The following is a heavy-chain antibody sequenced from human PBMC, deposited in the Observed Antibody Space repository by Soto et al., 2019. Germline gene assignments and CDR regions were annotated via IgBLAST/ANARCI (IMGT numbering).Heavy chain of an antibody. J-gene: IGHJ4*02. Sequence: ASVKVSCKASGGTFGSDAITWVRQAPGQGLEWVGRIIPIFGTTNYAQKFQGRVTITADKSTSTAYMELSSLRSEDTAVYYCARDGGYCSSTSCPGDYWGQGTLVTVSS. V-gene: IGHV1-69*06. CDR3: ARDGGYCSSTSCPGDY. CDR2: IIPIFGTT. D-gene: IGHD2-2*01. CDR1: GGTFGSDA.